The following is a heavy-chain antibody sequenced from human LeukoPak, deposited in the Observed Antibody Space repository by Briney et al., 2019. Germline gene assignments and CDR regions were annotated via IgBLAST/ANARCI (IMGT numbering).Heavy chain of an antibody. CDR1: GGTFSSYA. J-gene: IGHJ4*02. CDR2: IIPIFGTA. Sequence: SVKVSCKASGGTFSSYAISWVRQAPGQGLEWMGEIIPIFGTANYAQKFQGRVTITADESTSTAYMELSSLRSEDTAVYYCAADYYDSSGRRFFKPNFDYWGQGTLVTVSS. V-gene: IGHV1-69*01. CDR3: AADYYDSSGRRFFKPNFDY. D-gene: IGHD3-22*01.